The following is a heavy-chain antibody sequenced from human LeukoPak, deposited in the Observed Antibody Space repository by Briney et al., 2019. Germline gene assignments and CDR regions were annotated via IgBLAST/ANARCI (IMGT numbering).Heavy chain of an antibody. J-gene: IGHJ4*02. V-gene: IGHV4-38-2*01. CDR1: GYSISSGYY. D-gene: IGHD4-23*01. CDR2: IYHSGST. CDR3: ARGVTIDY. Sequence: SETLSLTCAVSGYSISSGYYWGWIRPPPGKGLEWIGIIYHSGSTYYNPSLKSRVTISVDTSKNQFSLKLSSVTAADTAVYYCARGVTIDYWGQGTLVTVSS.